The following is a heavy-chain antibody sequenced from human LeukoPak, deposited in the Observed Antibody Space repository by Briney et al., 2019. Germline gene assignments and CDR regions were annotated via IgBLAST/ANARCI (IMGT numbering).Heavy chain of an antibody. V-gene: IGHV1-3*01. CDR2: INAGNGNT. D-gene: IGHD3-22*01. CDR1: GYTFTSYA. Sequence: ASVKVSCKASGYTFTSYAMHWVRQAPGQRLEWMGWINAGNGNTKYSQKFQGRVTITRDTSASTAYMELSSLRSEGTAVYYCARESDSSGSAFDYWGQGTLVTVSS. J-gene: IGHJ4*02. CDR3: ARESDSSGSAFDY.